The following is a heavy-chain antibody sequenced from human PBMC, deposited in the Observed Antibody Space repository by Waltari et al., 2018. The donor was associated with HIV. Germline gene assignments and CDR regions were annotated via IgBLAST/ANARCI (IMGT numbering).Heavy chain of an antibody. J-gene: IGHJ6*02. V-gene: IGHV1-2*02. Sequence: QVQLVQSGAEVKKPGASVKVSCKASGYTFTGYYMHSVRQAPGQGLEWMGWINPKSDGTNYAQKFQGRVTMTRDTSTSTAYMELSRLRSDDTALYYCARDRIAVTGSYYYGMDVWGQGTTVTVSS. D-gene: IGHD6-19*01. CDR1: GYTFTGYY. CDR2: INPKSDGT. CDR3: ARDRIAVTGSYYYGMDV.